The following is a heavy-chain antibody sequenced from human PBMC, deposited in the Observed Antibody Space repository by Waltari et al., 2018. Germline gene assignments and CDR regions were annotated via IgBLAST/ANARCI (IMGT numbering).Heavy chain of an antibody. CDR3: TTDPLWSGYYMVYFDY. CDR2: IKSKTDGGTT. CDR1: GFTFSNAW. D-gene: IGHD3-3*01. V-gene: IGHV3-15*01. Sequence: EVQLVESGGGLVKPGGSLRLSCAASGFTFSNAWMSWVRQAPGKGLEWVGRIKSKTDGGTTDYAAPVKGRFTISRDDSKNTVYLQMNSLKTEDTAVYYCTTDPLWSGYYMVYFDYWGQGTLVTVSS. J-gene: IGHJ4*02.